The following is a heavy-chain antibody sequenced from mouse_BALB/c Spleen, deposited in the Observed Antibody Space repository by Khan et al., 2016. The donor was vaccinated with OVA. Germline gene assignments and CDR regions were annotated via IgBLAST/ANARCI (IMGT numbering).Heavy chain of an antibody. CDR2: INTYTGEP. D-gene: IGHD4-1*01. CDR3: ARVGYAGTMDY. J-gene: IGHJ4*01. CDR1: GYTFTKNG. Sequence: QIQLVQSGPELKKPGETVKISCKASGYTFTKNGLNWAKQAPGKGLKWMGWINTYTGEPTYADDFRGRFVFSLETSATTAYLQSNNLKNEDTATYFCARVGYAGTMDYWGQGTSVTVSA. V-gene: IGHV9-3-1*01.